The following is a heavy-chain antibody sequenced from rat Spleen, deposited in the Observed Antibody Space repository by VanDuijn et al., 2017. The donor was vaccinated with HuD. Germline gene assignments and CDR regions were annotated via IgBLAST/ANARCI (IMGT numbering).Heavy chain of an antibody. D-gene: IGHD5-1*01. CDR2: IWSNGNT. V-gene: IGHV2-1*01. CDR1: GFSLTSNS. Sequence: QVQLKESGPGLVQPSQTLSLTCTDSGFSLTSNSVDWVRQRPGKGLEWMGGIWSNGNTDHNSIFNSRLSISRDTSKSQVFLKMSSLQTDDTAIYFCTSGLGDYWGQGVMVTVSS. J-gene: IGHJ2*01. CDR3: TSGLGDY.